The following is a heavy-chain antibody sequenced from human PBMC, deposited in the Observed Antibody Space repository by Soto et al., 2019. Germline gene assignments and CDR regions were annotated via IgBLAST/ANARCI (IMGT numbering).Heavy chain of an antibody. V-gene: IGHV4-59*01. CDR3: ARVPLYSYGVYFDY. CDR2: IYYSGST. D-gene: IGHD5-18*01. J-gene: IGHJ4*02. CDR1: GGSISSYY. Sequence: SETLSLTCTVSGGSISSYYWSWIRQPPGKGLEWIGYIYYSGSTNYNPSLKSRVTISVDTSKNQFSLKLSSVTAADTAVYYCARVPLYSYGVYFDYWGQGTLVTVSS.